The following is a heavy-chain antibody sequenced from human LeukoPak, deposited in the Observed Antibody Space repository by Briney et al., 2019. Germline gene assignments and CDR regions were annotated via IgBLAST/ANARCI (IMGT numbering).Heavy chain of an antibody. CDR1: GYSFTSYW. Sequence: LGESLKISCKGSGYSFTSYWIGWVRQMPGKGLEWMGIIYPGDPDTRYSPSFQGQVTISADRSISTTYLQWSSLKASDTAMYYCARPLDAVAGTSSDYWGQGTLVTVSS. J-gene: IGHJ4*02. V-gene: IGHV5-51*01. CDR2: IYPGDPDT. CDR3: ARPLDAVAGTSSDY. D-gene: IGHD6-19*01.